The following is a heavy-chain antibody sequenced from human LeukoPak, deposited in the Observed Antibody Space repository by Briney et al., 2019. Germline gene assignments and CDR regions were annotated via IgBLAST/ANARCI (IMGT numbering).Heavy chain of an antibody. J-gene: IGHJ4*02. CDR3: AKCLGSGWYASSD. CDR1: GGTFSSYA. Sequence: SVKVSCKASGGTFSSYAISWVRQVPGQGLEWMGGIIPIFGTANYAQKFQGRVTITADESTSTAYMELSSLRAEDTAVYYCAKCLGSGWYASSDWGQGTLVTVSS. D-gene: IGHD6-13*01. CDR2: IIPIFGTA. V-gene: IGHV1-69*13.